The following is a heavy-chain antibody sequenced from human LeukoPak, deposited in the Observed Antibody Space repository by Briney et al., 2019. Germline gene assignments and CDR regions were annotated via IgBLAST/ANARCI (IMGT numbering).Heavy chain of an antibody. V-gene: IGHV4-4*07. CDR2: IYSSGSL. CDR1: GGSIDNYY. J-gene: IGHJ4*02. CDR3: ARGSGHSDTYPLDY. Sequence: SETLSLTCEVSGGSIDNYYWTWIRQPAGKGLEWVGRIYSSGSLDYNPSLKSRLTVSIDTSKNQFSLKLTSVTAADTVVYYCARGSGHSDTYPLDYWGQGTRVTVSS. D-gene: IGHD5-18*01.